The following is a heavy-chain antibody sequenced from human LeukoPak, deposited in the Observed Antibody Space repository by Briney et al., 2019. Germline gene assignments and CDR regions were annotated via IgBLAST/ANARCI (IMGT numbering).Heavy chain of an antibody. V-gene: IGHV3-23*01. CDR2: ISGSGGST. Sequence: PGGSLRLSCAASGFTFSSYAMSWVRQAPGKGLEWVSAISGSGGSTYYADSVKGRFTISRDNSKNTLYLQMNSLRAEDTAVYYCAKDCDPTYYHGSGSHDYWGQGTLVTVSS. J-gene: IGHJ4*02. D-gene: IGHD3-10*01. CDR3: AKDCDPTYYHGSGSHDY. CDR1: GFTFSSYA.